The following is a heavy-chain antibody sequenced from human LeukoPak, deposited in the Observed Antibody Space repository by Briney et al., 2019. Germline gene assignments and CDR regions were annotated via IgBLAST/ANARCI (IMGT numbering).Heavy chain of an antibody. V-gene: IGHV4-30-2*01. D-gene: IGHD1-26*01. Sequence: SQTLSLTCTVSGGSISSGGYYWSWIRQPPGKGLEWIGEINHSGSTNYNPSLKSRVTISVDTSKNQFSLKLSSVTAADTAVYYCARGLPPRYQSYYFDYWGQGTLVTVSS. CDR2: INHSGST. CDR3: ARGLPPRYQSYYFDY. CDR1: GGSISSGGYY. J-gene: IGHJ4*02.